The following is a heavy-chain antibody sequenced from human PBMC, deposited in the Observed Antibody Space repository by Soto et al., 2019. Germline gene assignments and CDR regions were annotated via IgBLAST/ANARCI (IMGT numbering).Heavy chain of an antibody. CDR2: ISAHNGNT. V-gene: IGHV1-18*01. Sequence: QVHLVQSGAEVKKPGASVKVSCKGSGYGFTTYGITWVRQAPGQGLEWMAWISAHNGNTNYAQKVQGRVTVTRETYTRTDYMEMRSLRYDATAVYYCARGRYGDYWGQGALVTVSS. D-gene: IGHD1-1*01. CDR3: ARGRYGDY. J-gene: IGHJ4*02. CDR1: GYGFTTYG.